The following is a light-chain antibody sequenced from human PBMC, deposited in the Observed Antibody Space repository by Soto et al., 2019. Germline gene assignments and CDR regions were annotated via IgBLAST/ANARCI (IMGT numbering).Light chain of an antibody. J-gene: IGKJ1*01. CDR2: GAS. V-gene: IGKV3-20*01. CDR3: QQYGTSPAK. CDR1: QTVSSNF. Sequence: IVLTQSPGTLSLSPWDRATLSCSASQTVSSNFLAWYQQRPAQAPRLLIHGASTRATGITDRFSGSVSGTDFTLIISGLEPEDFAVYYCQQYGTSPAKFGQGTKVDIK.